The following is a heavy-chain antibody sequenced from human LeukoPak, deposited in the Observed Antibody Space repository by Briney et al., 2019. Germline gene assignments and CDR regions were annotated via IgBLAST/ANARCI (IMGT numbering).Heavy chain of an antibody. CDR2: ISSSGSTI. Sequence: GGSLRLSCAASGFTFSDYYMSWIRQAPGKGLEWVSYISSSGSTIYYADSVKGRFTISRDNAKNSLYLQMNSLRAEDTAVYYCARKSSQGNAGYFQHWGQGTLVTVSS. V-gene: IGHV3-11*01. J-gene: IGHJ1*01. CDR1: GFTFSDYY. CDR3: ARKSSQGNAGYFQH. D-gene: IGHD4-23*01.